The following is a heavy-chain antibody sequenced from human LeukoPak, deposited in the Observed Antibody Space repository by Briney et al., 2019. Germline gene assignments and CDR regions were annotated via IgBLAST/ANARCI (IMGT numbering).Heavy chain of an antibody. J-gene: IGHJ5*02. CDR3: ASPYYYDSSGYYT. D-gene: IGHD3-22*01. V-gene: IGHV4-34*01. Sequence: SETLSLTXAVYGGSFSGYYWSWIRQPPGKGLGWIGEINHSGSTNYNPSLKSRVTISVDTSKNQFSLKLSSVTAADTAVYYCASPYYYDSSGYYTWGQGTLVTVSS. CDR2: INHSGST. CDR1: GGSFSGYY.